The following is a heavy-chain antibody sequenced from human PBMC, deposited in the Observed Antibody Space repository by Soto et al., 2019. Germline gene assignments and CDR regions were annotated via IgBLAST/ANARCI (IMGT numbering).Heavy chain of an antibody. CDR1: GFTFSDYY. Sequence: GGSLRLSCAASGFTFSDYYMSWIRQAPGKGLEWVSYISSSSSTIYYAESVKGRFTISRDNAKNSLYLQMNSLRAEDTTVYYCARDGGCSSSNCYNYYYYGLDVWGQGTTVTVSS. D-gene: IGHD2-2*02. CDR3: ARDGGCSSSNCYNYYYYGLDV. J-gene: IGHJ6*02. V-gene: IGHV3-11*01. CDR2: ISSSSSTI.